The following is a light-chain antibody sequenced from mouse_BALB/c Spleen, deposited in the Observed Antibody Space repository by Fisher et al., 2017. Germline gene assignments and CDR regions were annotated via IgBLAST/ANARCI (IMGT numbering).Light chain of an antibody. J-gene: IGKJ1*01. CDR1: SSVSY. V-gene: IGKV4-80*01. CDR3: QQWSSNPPT. Sequence: IVITQTPAIMSASLGEEITLTCSASSSVSYMHWYQQKSGTSPKLLIYSTSNLASGVPSRFSGSGSGTFYSLTISSVEAEDAADYYCQQWSSNPPTFGGGTKLEIK. CDR2: STS.